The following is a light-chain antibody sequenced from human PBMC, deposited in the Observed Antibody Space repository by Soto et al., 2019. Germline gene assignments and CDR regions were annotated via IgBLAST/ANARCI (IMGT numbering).Light chain of an antibody. CDR3: QQYHNLPLT. CDR2: AAS. V-gene: IGKV1-33*01. J-gene: IGKJ4*01. Sequence: DIQMTQSPSSLSASVGDRVTITCQASQDITNYVNWYFQKPGKAPKLLISAASNSETGVPSRFSGSGSGTHFTFTISSLQPEDSATYYCQQYHNLPLTFGGGTKVEIK. CDR1: QDITNY.